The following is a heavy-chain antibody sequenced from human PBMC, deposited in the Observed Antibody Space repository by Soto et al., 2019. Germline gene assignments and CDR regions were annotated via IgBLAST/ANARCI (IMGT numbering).Heavy chain of an antibody. D-gene: IGHD2-2*01. CDR3: ARRGYCCSTSCNPYYYYYMDV. J-gene: IGHJ6*03. V-gene: IGHV4-34*01. CDR1: GGSFSGYY. Sequence: ASETLSHTCAVYGGSFSGYYWSWIRHPPGKGQEWIGEINHSGSTNYNPSLKSRVTISVDTSKNQFSLKLSSVTAADTAVYYCARRGYCCSTSCNPYYYYYMDVWGKGTTVTVSS. CDR2: INHSGST.